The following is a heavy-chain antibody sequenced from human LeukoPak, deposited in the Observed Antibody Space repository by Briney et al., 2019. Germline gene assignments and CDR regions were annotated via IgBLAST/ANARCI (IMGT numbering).Heavy chain of an antibody. V-gene: IGHV3-30*02. CDR2: IRYDGSNK. CDR1: GFTFSSYA. J-gene: IGHJ4*02. CDR3: ARDLDYGGRVDY. D-gene: IGHD4-23*01. Sequence: GGSLRLSCAASGFTFSSYAMHWVRQAPGKGLEWVAFIRYDGSNKYYADSVKGRFTISRDNSKNTLYLQMNSLRAEDTAVYYCARDLDYGGRVDYWGQGTLVTVSS.